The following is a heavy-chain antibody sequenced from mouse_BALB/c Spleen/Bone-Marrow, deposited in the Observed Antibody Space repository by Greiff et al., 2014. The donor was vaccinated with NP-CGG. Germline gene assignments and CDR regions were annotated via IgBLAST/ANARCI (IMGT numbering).Heavy chain of an antibody. Sequence: VQLKESGGDLVKPGGSLKLSCAASGFTFSSYGMSWGRQTPDKRLEWVATISSGGSNTYYPDSVKGRFTISRDNAKNTLYLQMSSLKSEDTAMYYCARHQRYYAMDYWGQGTSGTVSS. CDR1: GFTFSSYG. J-gene: IGHJ4*01. V-gene: IGHV5-6*01. CDR3: ARHQRYYAMDY. CDR2: ISSGGSNT.